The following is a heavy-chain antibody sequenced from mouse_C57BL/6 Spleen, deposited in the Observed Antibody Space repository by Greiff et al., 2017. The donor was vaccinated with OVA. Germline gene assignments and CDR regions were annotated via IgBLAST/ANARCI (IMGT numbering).Heavy chain of an antibody. V-gene: IGHV1-18*01. D-gene: IGHD2-4*01. J-gene: IGHJ2*01. CDR1: GYTFTDYN. CDR2: INPNNGGT. Sequence: VQLQQPGPELVKPGASVKIPCKASGYTFTDYNMDWVKQSHGKSLEWIGDINPNNGGTIYNQKFKGKATLTVDKSSSTAYMELRSLTSEDTAVYYCARKDYDYEDYFDYWGQGTTLTVSS. CDR3: ARKDYDYEDYFDY.